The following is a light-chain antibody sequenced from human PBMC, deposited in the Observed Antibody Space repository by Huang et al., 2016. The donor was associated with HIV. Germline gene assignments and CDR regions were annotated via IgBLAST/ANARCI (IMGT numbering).Light chain of an antibody. CDR2: EAS. CDR1: QSVRSS. J-gene: IGKJ4*01. V-gene: IGKV3-15*01. CDR3: QQYNDWPPLT. Sequence: EVVMTQSPATLSVSPGERVTLSCRASQSVRSSLAWYQQTPGQAPRRLIYEASTRATGIPARFSASGSGTDFTLTISSLQSEDFAVYYCQQYNDWPPLTFGGGTKVAIK.